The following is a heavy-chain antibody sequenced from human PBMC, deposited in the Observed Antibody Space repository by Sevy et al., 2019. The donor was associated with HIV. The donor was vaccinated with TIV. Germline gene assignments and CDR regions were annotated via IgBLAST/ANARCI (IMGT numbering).Heavy chain of an antibody. D-gene: IGHD5-12*01. CDR2: IRSKAYGGTT. Sequence: GGSLRLSCTASGFTFGDYAMSWFRQAPGKGLEWVGFIRSKAYGGTTEYAASVKGRFTISRDDSKSIAYLQMNSLKTEDTAVYYCTRFYDGYNYDAFDIWGQGTMVTVSS. J-gene: IGHJ3*02. CDR1: GFTFGDYA. CDR3: TRFYDGYNYDAFDI. V-gene: IGHV3-49*03.